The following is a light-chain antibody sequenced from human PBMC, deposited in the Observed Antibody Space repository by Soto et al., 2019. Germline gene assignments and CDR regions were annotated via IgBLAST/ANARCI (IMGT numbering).Light chain of an antibody. Sequence: QSALTQPASVSGSPGQSITISCTGTSSDVGGSKYVSWYQQQSGKAPKLMIHEVSNRPSGVSNRFSGSKSGNTASLTISGLQAEDEADYYCSSYTSSRAYVFGIGTKVTVL. J-gene: IGLJ1*01. CDR2: EVS. CDR3: SSYTSSRAYV. V-gene: IGLV2-14*01. CDR1: SSDVGGSKY.